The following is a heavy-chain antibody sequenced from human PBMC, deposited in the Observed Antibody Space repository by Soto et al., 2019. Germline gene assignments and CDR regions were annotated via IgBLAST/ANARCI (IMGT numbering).Heavy chain of an antibody. CDR2: ISYDGSNK. CDR1: GFTFSSYG. CDR3: AKELFKVGYGRILYGDYYFSMEV. D-gene: IGHD6-13*01. J-gene: IGHJ6*02. V-gene: IGHV3-30*18. Sequence: QVQLVESGGGVVQPGRSLRLSCAASGFTFSSYGMHWVRQAPGKGLEWVAVISYDGSNKYYADSVKGRFNISRDNSKNTLYLQMNNLRAKETDVFYVAKELFKVGYGRILYGDYYFSMEVQVQGTTVTVYS.